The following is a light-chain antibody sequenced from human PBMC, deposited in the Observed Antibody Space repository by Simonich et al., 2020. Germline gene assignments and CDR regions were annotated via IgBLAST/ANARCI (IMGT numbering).Light chain of an antibody. CDR3: QSYDSSNHRV. CDR1: LGSIASTY. Sequence: NFMLTQPHSVSESPGKTVTISCTRSLGSIASTYVQWYHQRPGSAPTTVIYGDNQRPSGVPDRFSGSIDSSSNAASLTISGLKTEDEADYYCQSYDSSNHRVFGGGTKLTVL. CDR2: GDN. V-gene: IGLV6-57*03. J-gene: IGLJ3*02.